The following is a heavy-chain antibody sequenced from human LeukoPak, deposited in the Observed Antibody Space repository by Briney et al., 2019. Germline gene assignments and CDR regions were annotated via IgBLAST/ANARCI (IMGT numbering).Heavy chain of an antibody. CDR2: ISYDGSDK. V-gene: IGHV3-30*04. CDR3: ARDLYNSGVRGVIISLVFDY. Sequence: GGSLRLSCAASGFTFSSYAMHWVRQAPGKGLEWVAIISYDGSDKYYADSVEGRFTISRDNSKNTLYLQMDSLRTEDTAVYYCARDLYNSGVRGVIISLVFDYWGQGILVTVSS. D-gene: IGHD3-10*01. J-gene: IGHJ4*02. CDR1: GFTFSSYA.